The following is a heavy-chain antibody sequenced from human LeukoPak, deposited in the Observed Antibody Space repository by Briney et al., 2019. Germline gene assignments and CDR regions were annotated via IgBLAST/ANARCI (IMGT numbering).Heavy chain of an antibody. CDR1: GYTFTGYY. CDR3: ARGSLSSRDFDY. V-gene: IGHV1-2*02. Sequence: ASVKVSCKASGYTFTGYYMHWVRQAPGQGLEWMGWINPNSGGTNYAQKFQGRVTITRDTSASTAYMELSSLRSEDTAVYYCARGSLSSRDFDYWGQGTLVTVSS. D-gene: IGHD6-13*01. CDR2: INPNSGGT. J-gene: IGHJ4*02.